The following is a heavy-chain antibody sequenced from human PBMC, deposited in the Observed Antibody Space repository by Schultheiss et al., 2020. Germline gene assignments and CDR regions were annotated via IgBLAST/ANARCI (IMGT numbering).Heavy chain of an antibody. J-gene: IGHJ4*02. CDR2: INSDGSST. CDR3: ARGKSAAGTDY. Sequence: GGSLRLSCAASGFTFSSYWMHWVRQAPGKGLVWVSRINSDGSSTSYADSVKGRFTISRDNAKNTLHVQMNSLRAEDTAVYYCARGKSAAGTDYWGQGTLVTVS. V-gene: IGHV3-74*01. D-gene: IGHD6-13*01. CDR1: GFTFSSYW.